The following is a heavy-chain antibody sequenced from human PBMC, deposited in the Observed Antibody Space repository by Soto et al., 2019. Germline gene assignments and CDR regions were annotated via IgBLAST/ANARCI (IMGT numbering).Heavy chain of an antibody. V-gene: IGHV1-2*02. CDR3: SADSSGWYQVLDY. CDR2: INPNSGGA. CDR1: GYSFTAYY. Sequence: QVYLVQSGAEVKKPGASVKVSCKASGYSFTAYYIHWVRQAPGQGLEWMGWINPNSGGATYSQKFQGRITLTTDSSITTAFLELSRLTSDDTAVYYCSADSSGWYQVLDYWGQGTLVAVSS. J-gene: IGHJ4*02. D-gene: IGHD6-19*01.